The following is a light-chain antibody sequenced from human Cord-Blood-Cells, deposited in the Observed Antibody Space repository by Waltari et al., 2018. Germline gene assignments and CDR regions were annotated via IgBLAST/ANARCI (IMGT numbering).Light chain of an antibody. Sequence: ALTQPASVSGSPEQSITISCTGTSSDVGSFNLFSWYQQHPGKSPKLMIYEVSKRPSGVSNRFSGSKSGNTASLTISGLQAEDEADYYCCSYAGSSTWVFGGGTKLTVL. CDR1: SSDVGSFNL. CDR3: CSYAGSSTWV. J-gene: IGLJ3*02. CDR2: EVS. V-gene: IGLV2-23*02.